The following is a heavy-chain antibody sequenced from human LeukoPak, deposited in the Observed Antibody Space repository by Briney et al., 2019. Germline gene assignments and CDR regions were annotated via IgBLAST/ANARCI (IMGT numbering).Heavy chain of an antibody. D-gene: IGHD1-7*01. CDR3: ARGAASGWNYRGNWFDP. Sequence: SETLSLTCAVYGGSFSGYYWSWIRQPPGKGLEWIGEINHSGSTNYNPSLKSRVTISVDTSKNQFSLKLSSVTAADTAVYYCARGAASGWNYRGNWFDPWGQGTLVTVSS. J-gene: IGHJ5*02. CDR1: GGSFSGYY. CDR2: INHSGST. V-gene: IGHV4-34*01.